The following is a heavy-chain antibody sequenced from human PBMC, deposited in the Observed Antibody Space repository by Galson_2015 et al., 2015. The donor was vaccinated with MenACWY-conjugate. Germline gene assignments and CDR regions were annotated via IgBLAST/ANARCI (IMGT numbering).Heavy chain of an antibody. J-gene: IGHJ6*02. CDR3: ARDQGYYGSGSYSHKPYYYYYYGMDV. Sequence: SVKVSCKASGYTFTSYGISWVRQAPGQGLEWMGWISAYNGNTHYAQKLQGRVTMTTDTSTSTAYMELRSLRSDDTAVYYCARDQGYYGSGSYSHKPYYYYYYGMDVWGQGTTVTVSS. CDR1: GYTFTSYG. V-gene: IGHV1-18*04. D-gene: IGHD3-10*01. CDR2: ISAYNGNT.